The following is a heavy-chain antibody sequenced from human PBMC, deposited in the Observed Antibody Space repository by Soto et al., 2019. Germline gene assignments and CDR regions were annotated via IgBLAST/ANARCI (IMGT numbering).Heavy chain of an antibody. CDR1: GYTFTGYY. Sequence: QVQLVQSGAEVKKPGASVKVSCKASGYTFTGYYMHWVRQAPGQGLEWMGWINPNSGGTNYAQKFQGRVTMTRDTSISTAYMELSRLRSDDTAVYYCAREGTMIVVVSSTGAFDIWGQGTMVTVSS. V-gene: IGHV1-2*02. CDR3: AREGTMIVVVSSTGAFDI. D-gene: IGHD3-22*01. CDR2: INPNSGGT. J-gene: IGHJ3*02.